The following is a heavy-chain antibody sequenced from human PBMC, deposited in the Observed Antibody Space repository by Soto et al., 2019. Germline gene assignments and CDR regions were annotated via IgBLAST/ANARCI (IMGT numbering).Heavy chain of an antibody. CDR3: ARNLPAGNPMQFYT. D-gene: IGHD6-13*01. CDR2: IGKSGYPI. J-gene: IGHJ4*02. V-gene: IGHV3-48*03. Sequence: GGSLRLSCTASGFIFSDYEMNWVRQAPGKGLEWVSFIGKSGYPIYYTDSVKGRFTMSRDNAKYSLTLQMNSLKAEDTAVYYCARNLPAGNPMQFYTGGQGALVTVSS. CDR1: GFIFSDYE.